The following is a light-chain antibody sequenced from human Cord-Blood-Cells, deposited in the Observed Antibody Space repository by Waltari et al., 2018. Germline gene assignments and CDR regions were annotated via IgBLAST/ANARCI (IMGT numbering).Light chain of an antibody. Sequence: QSALTQPASVSGSPGQSITISCTGTSSDVGGYNYVSWYQQHPGKAPKRMIYDVSNRPSGVSNRFSGSKSGNTASLTISGLQAEDEADYYYSSYTSSSTYVFGTGTKVTVL. CDR3: SSYTSSSTYV. V-gene: IGLV2-14*01. CDR1: SSDVGGYNY. CDR2: DVS. J-gene: IGLJ1*01.